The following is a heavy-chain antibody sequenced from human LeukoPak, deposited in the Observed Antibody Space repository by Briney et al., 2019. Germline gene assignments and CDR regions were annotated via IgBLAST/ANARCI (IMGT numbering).Heavy chain of an antibody. CDR2: IYSGGNT. CDR3: ARAVSSGYDPFDY. CDR1: GFTFSSYY. J-gene: IGHJ4*02. Sequence: GGSLRLSCAASGFTFSSYYMNWVRQAPGKGLEWVSVIYSGGNTYYADSVKGRFTISRDNSKNTLYLQMNSLRAEDTAVYYCARAVSSGYDPFDYWGQGTLVTVSS. V-gene: IGHV3-53*01. D-gene: IGHD3-22*01.